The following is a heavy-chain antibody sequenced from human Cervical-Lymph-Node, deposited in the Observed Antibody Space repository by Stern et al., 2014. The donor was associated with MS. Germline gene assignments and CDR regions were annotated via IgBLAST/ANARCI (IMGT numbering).Heavy chain of an antibody. CDR3: ARGVMVAATYAFDI. J-gene: IGHJ3*02. CDR1: GFTFSTYW. V-gene: IGHV3-74*02. Sequence: EVQLVESVGGLVQPGGSLRLSCATSGFTFSTYWMHWVRQAPGKGLVWVSRVHSDGSSTTYADSVKGRFTISRDNAKNTLYLQMNSLRAEDTAVYYCARGVMVAATYAFDIWGQGTMVTVSS. D-gene: IGHD2-15*01. CDR2: VHSDGSST.